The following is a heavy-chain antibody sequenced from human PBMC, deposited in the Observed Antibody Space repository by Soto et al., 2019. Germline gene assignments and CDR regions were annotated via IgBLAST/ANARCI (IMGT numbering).Heavy chain of an antibody. CDR2: VNEDGSER. D-gene: IGHD1-26*01. CDR1: GFTFTNYY. Sequence: GGSLRLSCAASGFTFTNYYMSWVRQAQGKGLEWVANVNEDGSERYYVDSVKGRFTVSRDNAKNSLYLQMNSLRAEDTAVYYCAMCGGAGSDYWGQGTLVTVSS. J-gene: IGHJ4*02. V-gene: IGHV3-7*01. CDR3: AMCGGAGSDY.